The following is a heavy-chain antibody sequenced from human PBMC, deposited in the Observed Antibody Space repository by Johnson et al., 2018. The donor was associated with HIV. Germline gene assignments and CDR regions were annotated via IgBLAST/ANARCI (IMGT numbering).Heavy chain of an antibody. Sequence: QVQLVESGGGVVQPGGSLRLSCAASGFTFSSYGMHWVRQAPGKRLEWVAFIRYDGSNKYYADSVKGRFTISRDNSKNTLYLQMNSLRAEDTAVYYCAREPGYSSGPDAFDIWGQGTMVTVSS. D-gene: IGHD6-19*01. J-gene: IGHJ3*02. CDR2: IRYDGSNK. V-gene: IGHV3-30*02. CDR3: AREPGYSSGPDAFDI. CDR1: GFTFSSYG.